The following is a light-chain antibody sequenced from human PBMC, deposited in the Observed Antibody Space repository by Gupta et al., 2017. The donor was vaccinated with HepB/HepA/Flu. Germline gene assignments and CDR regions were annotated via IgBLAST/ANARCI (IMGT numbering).Light chain of an antibody. CDR1: QTMNNF. J-gene: IGKJ4*01. CDR3: QQRDTTPPT. Sequence: IQLTQSPSSLSASVGDSVTITCRASQTMNNFLHWYQQKPGEAPKLLIYAASSLQSGVPSRFSGSGSGTDFTLTINRLQPEDFATYYCQQRDTTPPTFGGGTKVEIK. CDR2: AAS. V-gene: IGKV1-39*01.